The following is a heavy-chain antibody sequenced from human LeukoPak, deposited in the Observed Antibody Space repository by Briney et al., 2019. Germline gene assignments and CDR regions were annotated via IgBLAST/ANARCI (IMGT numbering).Heavy chain of an antibody. CDR2: IRSKANSYAT. D-gene: IGHD3-16*01. V-gene: IGHV3-73*01. CDR3: AKDDAWGRYKH. CDR1: GFTFSGSA. J-gene: IGHJ1*01. Sequence: GGSLRLSCAASGFTFSGSAMHWVRQASGKGLEWVGRIRSKANSYATAYAASVKGRFTISRDDSKNTAYLQMNSLKTEDTAVYYCAKDDAWGRYKHWGQGTLVTVSS.